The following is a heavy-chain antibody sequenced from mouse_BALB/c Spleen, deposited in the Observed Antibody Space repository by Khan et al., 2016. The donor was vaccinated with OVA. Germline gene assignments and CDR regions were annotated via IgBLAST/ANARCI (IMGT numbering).Heavy chain of an antibody. Sequence: EVELVESGGDLVKSGGSLKLSCAASGFTFSPYSMSWVRQTPDKRLEWVATISSDGDYTYYPDSGQGRFNISRDNAKNTLYLQMSTLKSDDTAMYYCSTHLTGSFAYWGQGTLVTVSA. CDR2: ISSDGDYT. CDR1: GFTFSPYS. CDR3: STHLTGSFAY. D-gene: IGHD4-1*01. V-gene: IGHV5-6*01. J-gene: IGHJ3*01.